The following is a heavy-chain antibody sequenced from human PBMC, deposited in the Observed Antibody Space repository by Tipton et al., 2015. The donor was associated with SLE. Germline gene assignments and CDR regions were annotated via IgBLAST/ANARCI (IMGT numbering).Heavy chain of an antibody. V-gene: IGHV4-39*07. CDR1: GGSISSSNYY. Sequence: TLSLTCTVSGGSISSSNYYWGWIRQPPGKGLEWIGSIYYSGSTYYNPSLKSRVTISVDTSKNQFSLKLSSVTAAGTAVYYCARAPGLDRDYYYYDYMDVWGKGTTVTVSS. CDR2: IYYSGST. D-gene: IGHD3/OR15-3a*01. CDR3: ARAPGLDRDYYYYDYMDV. J-gene: IGHJ6*03.